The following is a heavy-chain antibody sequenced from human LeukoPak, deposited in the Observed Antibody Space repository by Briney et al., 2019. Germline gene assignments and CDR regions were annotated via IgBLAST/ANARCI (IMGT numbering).Heavy chain of an antibody. Sequence: GGSLRLSCAASRFTFGSYGMTWVRQAPGKGLEWVSVIGGSNGITFYVGSVKGRFTISRDNSKDTLYLQMNSLRAEDTAVYYCARNENSGWGYFDYWGQGTLVTVSS. CDR3: ARNENSGWGYFDY. V-gene: IGHV3-23*01. CDR2: IGGSNGIT. D-gene: IGHD5-12*01. J-gene: IGHJ4*02. CDR1: RFTFGSYG.